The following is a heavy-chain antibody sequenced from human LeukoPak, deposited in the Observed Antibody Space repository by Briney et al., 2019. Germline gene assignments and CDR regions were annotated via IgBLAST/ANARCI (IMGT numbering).Heavy chain of an antibody. D-gene: IGHD3-16*02. Sequence: SVKVSCKASGGTFSSYAISWVRQAPGQGLEWMGGIIPIFGTANYAQKFQGRVTITTDESTSTAYMELSSLRSEDTAVYYCARGNYDYVWGSYRYPNFDYWGQGTLVTVSS. J-gene: IGHJ4*02. CDR3: ARGNYDYVWGSYRYPNFDY. CDR2: IIPIFGTA. V-gene: IGHV1-69*05. CDR1: GGTFSSYA.